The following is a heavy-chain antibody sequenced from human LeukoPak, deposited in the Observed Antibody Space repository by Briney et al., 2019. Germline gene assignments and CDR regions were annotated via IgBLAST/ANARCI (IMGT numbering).Heavy chain of an antibody. D-gene: IGHD3-10*01. CDR1: GFTFNAYN. J-gene: IGHJ4*02. V-gene: IGHV1-2*02. Sequence: ASVKVSCKASGFTFNAYNIHWVRQAPGQGLEWMGWINPKSGGANYAQKFQGRVTMTRDTSISTAYMELSRLRSDDTAVYYCAVTLITMVRYALDYWGQGTLVTVSS. CDR2: INPKSGGA. CDR3: AVTLITMVRYALDY.